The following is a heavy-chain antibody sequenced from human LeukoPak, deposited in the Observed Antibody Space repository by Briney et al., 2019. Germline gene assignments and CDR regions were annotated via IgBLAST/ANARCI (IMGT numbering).Heavy chain of an antibody. V-gene: IGHV3-21*01. Sequence: PGGSLRLSCAASGFTFSSYSMNWVRQAPGKGLEWVSSISSSSSYIYYADSVKGRFTISRDNAKNSLYLQMNSLRAEDTAVYYCARDLRTYYYGSGTGDNDYWGQGTLVTVSS. D-gene: IGHD3-10*01. CDR2: ISSSSSYI. CDR3: ARDLRTYYYGSGTGDNDY. J-gene: IGHJ4*02. CDR1: GFTFSSYS.